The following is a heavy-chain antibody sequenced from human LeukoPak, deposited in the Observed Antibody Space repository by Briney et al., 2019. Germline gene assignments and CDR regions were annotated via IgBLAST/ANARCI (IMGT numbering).Heavy chain of an antibody. CDR1: GFTFSSYS. J-gene: IGHJ4*02. CDR3: ARVKTPGWYGVY. CDR2: IKQDGSEK. V-gene: IGHV3-7*01. D-gene: IGHD6-19*01. Sequence: GGSLRLSCAASGFTFSSYSMNWVRQAPGKGLEWVANIKQDGSEKYYVDSVKGRFTISRDNAKNSLYLQMNSLRAEDTAVYYCARVKTPGWYGVYWGQGTLVTVSS.